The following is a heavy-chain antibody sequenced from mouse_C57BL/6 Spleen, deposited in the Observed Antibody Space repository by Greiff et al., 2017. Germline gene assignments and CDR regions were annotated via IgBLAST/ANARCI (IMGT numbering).Heavy chain of an antibody. V-gene: IGHV14-2*01. Sequence: VQLQQPGAELVKPGASVKLSCTASGSNFNDYYMHWVKQRTEPGLAWIGRIDPEDGETKYAPKFQGKATLTADTSSTSAYLQLSSLTSEDTAVYDYARSNYYGSSLYLDYWGQGTTLTVSS. CDR1: GSNFNDYY. CDR2: IDPEDGET. J-gene: IGHJ2*01. CDR3: ARSNYYGSSLYLDY. D-gene: IGHD1-1*01.